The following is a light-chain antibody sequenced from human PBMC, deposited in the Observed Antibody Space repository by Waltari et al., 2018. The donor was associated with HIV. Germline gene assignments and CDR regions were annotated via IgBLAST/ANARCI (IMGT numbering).Light chain of an antibody. CDR1: QSVSTY. Sequence: EIVLTQSPATLSLSPGERATLSCRASQSVSTYLAWYQQRPGQAPRLLISDASSRATGIPARFSGSGAGTDFTLTISSLEPADFAVYYCQQRSDWPRSTFGGGTKVEIK. CDR2: DAS. J-gene: IGKJ4*01. V-gene: IGKV3-11*01. CDR3: QQRSDWPRST.